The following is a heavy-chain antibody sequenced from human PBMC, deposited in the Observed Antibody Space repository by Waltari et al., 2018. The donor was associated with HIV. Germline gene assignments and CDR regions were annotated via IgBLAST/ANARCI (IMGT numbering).Heavy chain of an antibody. J-gene: IGHJ4*02. CDR3: AKEGWELLQFGYYFDS. CDR1: VFTFNDLG. V-gene: IGHV3-30*18. D-gene: IGHD3-10*01. Sequence: QEQLVEYGGGVVQPGRSLRLSCTVRVFTFNDLGLHWVRQAPGKGLEWVASISYDGSSKYYSDSVKGRFTISRDDSKNTVSLQMNSLRAADAALYYCAKEGWELLQFGYYFDSWGQGALVTVSS. CDR2: ISYDGSSK.